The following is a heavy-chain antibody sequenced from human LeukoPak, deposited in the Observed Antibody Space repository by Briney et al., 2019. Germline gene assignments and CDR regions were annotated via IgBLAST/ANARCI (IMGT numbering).Heavy chain of an antibody. CDR3: ARAGYDSSGYYLGYYYYYYMDV. V-gene: IGHV1-18*01. J-gene: IGHJ6*03. Sequence: ASVKVSCKASGYTFTSYGISWVRQAPGQGLEWMGWISAYNGNTNYAQKLQGRVTMTTDTSTSTAYMELRSLRSDDTAVYYCARAGYDSSGYYLGYYYYYYMDVWGKGTTVTVSS. D-gene: IGHD3-22*01. CDR1: GYTFTSYG. CDR2: ISAYNGNT.